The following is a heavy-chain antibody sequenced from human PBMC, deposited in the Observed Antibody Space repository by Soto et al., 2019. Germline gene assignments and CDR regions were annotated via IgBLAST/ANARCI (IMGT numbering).Heavy chain of an antibody. J-gene: IGHJ4*02. CDR1: GGTFSSYA. CDR2: IIPIFGTA. CDR3: PTPTVGRSGIEERNEEYYFDY. V-gene: IGHV1-69*13. D-gene: IGHD2-15*01. Sequence: SVKVSCKASGGTFSSYAISWVRQAPGQGLEWMGGIIPIFGTANYAQKFQGRVTITADESTSTAYMELSSLRSEDTAVYYGPTPTVGRSGIEERNEEYYFDYWGQGTLVTVSS.